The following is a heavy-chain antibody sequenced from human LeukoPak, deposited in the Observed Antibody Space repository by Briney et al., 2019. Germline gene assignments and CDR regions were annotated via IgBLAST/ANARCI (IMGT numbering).Heavy chain of an antibody. D-gene: IGHD3-10*01. CDR2: ISGSGGST. Sequence: SGGSLRLSCAASGFTFSSYAMSWVRQAPGKGLEWVSAISGSGGSTYHADSVKGRFTISRDNSKNTLYLQMNSLSAEDTAVYYCAKASGTMVRGVIINDAFDIWGQGTMVTVSS. V-gene: IGHV3-23*01. CDR3: AKASGTMVRGVIINDAFDI. CDR1: GFTFSSYA. J-gene: IGHJ3*02.